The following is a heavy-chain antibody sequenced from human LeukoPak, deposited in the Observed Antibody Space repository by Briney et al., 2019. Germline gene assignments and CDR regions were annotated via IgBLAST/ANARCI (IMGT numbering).Heavy chain of an antibody. CDR1: GFTFSSYA. CDR2: ISYDGSNK. Sequence: GGSLRLSCAASGFTFSSYAMHWVRQAPGKGLEWVAVISYDGSNKYYADSVKGRFTISRDNSKNTLYLQMNSLRAEDTAVYYCARDRLTTVRYYYYGMDVWGKGTTVTVSS. CDR3: ARDRLTTVRYYYYGMDV. D-gene: IGHD4-17*01. J-gene: IGHJ6*04. V-gene: IGHV3-30*04.